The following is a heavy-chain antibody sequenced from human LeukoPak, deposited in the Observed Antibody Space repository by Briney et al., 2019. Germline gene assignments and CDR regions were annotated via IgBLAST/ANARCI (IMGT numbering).Heavy chain of an antibody. J-gene: IGHJ4*02. CDR3: ARQCCSGVSRYYFDY. CDR2: IYYSGNT. D-gene: IGHD2-15*01. V-gene: IGHV4-39*01. CDR1: GVSISSSNSY. Sequence: SETLSLTCTVSGVSISSSNSYWGWIRQPPGKGLEWIGSIYYSGNTYYNASLKSQVSISIDTSKNQFSLRLTSVTAADTAVYYCARQCCSGVSRYYFDYWGQGTLVTVSS.